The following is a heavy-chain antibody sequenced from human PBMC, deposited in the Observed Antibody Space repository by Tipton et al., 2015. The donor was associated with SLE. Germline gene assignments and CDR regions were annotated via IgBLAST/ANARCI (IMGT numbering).Heavy chain of an antibody. V-gene: IGHV4-34*01. Sequence: TLSLTCAVYGGSFSGYYWSWIRQSPGKGLEWIGDINHSGSTNYNPSLKSRVTISADTSKNQFSLRLSSVTAADTAVYYCARVPGLERSYYYNFYMDVWGKGTTVTVSS. CDR1: GGSFSGYY. CDR3: ARVPGLERSYYYNFYMDV. CDR2: INHSGST. J-gene: IGHJ6*03. D-gene: IGHD1-1*01.